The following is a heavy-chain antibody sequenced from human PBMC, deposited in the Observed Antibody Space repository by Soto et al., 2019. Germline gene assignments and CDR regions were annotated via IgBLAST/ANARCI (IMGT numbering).Heavy chain of an antibody. CDR3: ARAMAVAGSDAFDI. V-gene: IGHV1-69*13. CDR1: GCTFSSYA. CDR2: IIPIFGTA. Sequence: SVKVSCKASGCTFSSYAISWVRQAPGQGLEWMGGIIPIFGTANYAQKFQGRVTITADESTSTAYMELSSLRSEDTAVYYCARAMAVAGSDAFDIWGQGTMVTVSS. J-gene: IGHJ3*02. D-gene: IGHD6-19*01.